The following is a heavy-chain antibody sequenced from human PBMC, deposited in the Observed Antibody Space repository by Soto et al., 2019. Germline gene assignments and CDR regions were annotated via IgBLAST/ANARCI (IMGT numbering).Heavy chain of an antibody. V-gene: IGHV3-23*01. CDR1: GVTFNNYA. D-gene: IGHD3-10*01. CDR2: ISGGGDTT. CDR3: AKGRGGSGSLTPRVDF. J-gene: IGHJ4*02. Sequence: EVQLLESGGGLVQPGGSMRLSCAASGVTFNNYAMTWVRQAPGTGLEWVSAISGGGDTTSDADSVKGRFTVSRDGAKNTLYLQMSSLRAEDTALYYCAKGRGGSGSLTPRVDFWGQGTLVTVSS.